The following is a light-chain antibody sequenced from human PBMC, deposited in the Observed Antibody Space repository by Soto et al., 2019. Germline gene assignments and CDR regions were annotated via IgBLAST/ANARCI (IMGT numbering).Light chain of an antibody. V-gene: IGKV4-1*01. CDR2: WAS. CDR3: QQYYSTPQT. Sequence: DIVMTQSPDSLAVSLGERATINCKSSQSVLYSSDNKNYLGWYQHKPGQPPKLLIYWASNRESGVPDRFSGSGSGTDFTLTIRSLQAEDVAVSYCQQYYSTPQTFGQGTKVEIK. CDR1: QSVLYSSDNKNY. J-gene: IGKJ1*01.